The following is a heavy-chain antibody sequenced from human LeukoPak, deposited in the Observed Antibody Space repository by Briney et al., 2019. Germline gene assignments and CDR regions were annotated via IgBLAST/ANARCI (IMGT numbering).Heavy chain of an antibody. CDR1: GGSFSGYH. J-gene: IGHJ6*03. CDR2: INHSGST. V-gene: IGHV4-34*01. D-gene: IGHD3-3*01. CDR3: ARGRRTRFHYYYYMDV. Sequence: SETLSLTCAVYGGSFSGYHWSWIRQPPGKGLEWIGEINHSGSTNYNPSLKSRVTISVDTSKNQFSLKLSSVTAADTAVYYCARGRRTRFHYYYYMDVWGKGTTVTVSS.